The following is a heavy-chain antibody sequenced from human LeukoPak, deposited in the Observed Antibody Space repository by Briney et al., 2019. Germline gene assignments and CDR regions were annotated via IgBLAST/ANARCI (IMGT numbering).Heavy chain of an antibody. CDR3: ARDLGNY. CDR2: ISSNGGST. V-gene: IGHV3-64*01. CDR1: GFTFSSYA. Sequence: PGGSLRLSCAASGFTFSSYAMHWVRQATGKGPEYVSAISSNGGSTYYANSVKGRFTISRVNSKNTLYLQMGSLRAEDMAVYYCARDLGNYWGQGTLVTVSS. J-gene: IGHJ4*02. D-gene: IGHD2-15*01.